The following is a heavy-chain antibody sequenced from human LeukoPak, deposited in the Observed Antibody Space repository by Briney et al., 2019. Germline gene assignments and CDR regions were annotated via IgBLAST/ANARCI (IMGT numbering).Heavy chain of an antibody. J-gene: IGHJ4*02. V-gene: IGHV3-21*01. D-gene: IGHD3-3*01. CDR3: ARDFVNPYLDY. CDR2: ISSSSSYI. CDR1: GFPFSSYW. Sequence: GGSLRLSCVASGFPFSSYWMTWVRQAPGKGLEWVSSISSSSSYIYYADSVKGRFTISRDNAKNSLYLQMNSLRAEDTAVYYCARDFVNPYLDYWGQGTLVTVSS.